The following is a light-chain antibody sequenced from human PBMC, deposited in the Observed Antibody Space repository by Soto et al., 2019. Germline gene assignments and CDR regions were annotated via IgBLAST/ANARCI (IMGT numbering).Light chain of an antibody. J-gene: IGKJ1*01. Sequence: DVVMTQSPLSLPVTLGQPASISCRSSQRLVHSDGHTYLNWFQQRPGQSPRRLIYKVSNRDSGVPDRFSGSGSGTEFTLKISRVEADDVGVYYCMQGAHWPPTFGLGTKVEIK. CDR2: KVS. V-gene: IGKV2-30*02. CDR1: QRLVHSDGHTY. CDR3: MQGAHWPPT.